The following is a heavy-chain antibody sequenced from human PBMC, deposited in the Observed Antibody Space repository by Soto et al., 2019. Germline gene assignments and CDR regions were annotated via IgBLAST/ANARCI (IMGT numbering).Heavy chain of an antibody. CDR1: GFSLITSGVG. V-gene: IGHV2-5*01. Sequence: SGPTLVNPTQTLTLTCTFSGFSLITSGVGVGWIRQPPGKALEWLALIYWNDDKRYSPSLKSRLTITKDTSKNQVVLTMTNMDPVDTATYYCAHFSYYYDSSGYPGYWGQGTLVTVSS. D-gene: IGHD3-22*01. CDR2: IYWNDDK. J-gene: IGHJ4*02. CDR3: AHFSYYYDSSGYPGY.